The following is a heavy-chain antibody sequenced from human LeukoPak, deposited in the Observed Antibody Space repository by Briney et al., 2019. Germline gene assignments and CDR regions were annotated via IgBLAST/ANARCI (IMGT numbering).Heavy chain of an antibody. CDR1: GGSISSAGYY. J-gene: IGHJ4*02. Sequence: SQTLSLTCTVSGGSISSAGYYWGRIGQHPGQGLEWIGYIHYSGSTYYNPSLTSRVTMSVDTSKYQSSLKLSSMTAADTAVYYCARTVVAVAASTAFDYWGQGVLVTVSS. D-gene: IGHD2-15*01. CDR2: IHYSGST. V-gene: IGHV4-31*02. CDR3: ARTVVAVAASTAFDY.